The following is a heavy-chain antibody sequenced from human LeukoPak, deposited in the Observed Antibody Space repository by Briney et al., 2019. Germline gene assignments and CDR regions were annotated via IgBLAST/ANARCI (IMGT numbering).Heavy chain of an antibody. J-gene: IGHJ4*02. Sequence: GGSLRLSCAASGFTFSSYEMNWVRQAPGKGLEWVSYISSSGSTIYYADSVKGRFTISRDNAKNSLYLQMNSLSAEDTAVYYCARVDYSGDYWGQGTLVTVSS. D-gene: IGHD2-2*03. CDR1: GFTFSSYE. V-gene: IGHV3-48*03. CDR3: ARVDYSGDY. CDR2: ISSSGSTI.